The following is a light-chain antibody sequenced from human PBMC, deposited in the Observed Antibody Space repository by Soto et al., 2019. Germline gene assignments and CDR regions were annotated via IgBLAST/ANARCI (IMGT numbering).Light chain of an antibody. CDR3: SSFTGRNTYV. CDR2: DVS. Sequence: QSALTQPASVSASPGQSIAISCTGTSSDVGGYTFVSWYQQHPGKAPKLMIYDVSNRPSGISNRFSGSKSGNTASLTISGLQAEDEADYYCSSFTGRNTYVFGTGTKLTVL. J-gene: IGLJ1*01. V-gene: IGLV2-14*01. CDR1: SSDVGGYTF.